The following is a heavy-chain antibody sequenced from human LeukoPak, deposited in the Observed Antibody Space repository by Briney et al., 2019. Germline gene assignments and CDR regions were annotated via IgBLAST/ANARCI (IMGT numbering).Heavy chain of an antibody. J-gene: IGHJ4*02. CDR3: ASSGSYSNYFDH. CDR1: GGTFSSYA. D-gene: IGHD1-26*01. CDR2: IIPIFGTA. Sequence: ASVKVSCKASGGTFSSYAISWVRQAPGQGLEWMGRIIPIFGTANYAQKFQGRVTITTDESTSTAYMELSSLRSEDTAVYYCASSGSYSNYFDHWGQRTLVTVSS. V-gene: IGHV1-69*05.